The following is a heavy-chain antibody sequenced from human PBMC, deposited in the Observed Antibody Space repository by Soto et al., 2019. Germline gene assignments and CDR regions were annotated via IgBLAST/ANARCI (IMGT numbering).Heavy chain of an antibody. Sequence: QVQLVESGGGVVQPGRSLRLSCAASGFTFSNYAMHWVRQAPGKGLEWVAVISYDGGNKYYADSVKGRFTISRDNSKNTLYLQMNSLKDEDTAVYYCPRDRRQYDSSGYEYWGQGTLVTVSS. J-gene: IGHJ4*02. CDR3: PRDRRQYDSSGYEY. CDR2: ISYDGGNK. CDR1: GFTFSNYA. D-gene: IGHD3-22*01. V-gene: IGHV3-30-3*01.